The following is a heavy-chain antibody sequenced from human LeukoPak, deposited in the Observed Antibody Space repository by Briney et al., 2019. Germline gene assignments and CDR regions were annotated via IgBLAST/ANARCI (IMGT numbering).Heavy chain of an antibody. CDR1: GGSISSYY. CDR3: ASRGAVPTSLEYFQH. CDR2: IYYNGST. V-gene: IGHV4-59*08. D-gene: IGHD3-10*01. Sequence: SETLSLTCTVSGGSISSYYWSWIRQPPGKGLEWIGYIYYNGSTNYNPSLKSRVTISVDTSKNQFSLKLSSVTAADTAVYYCASRGAVPTSLEYFQHWGQGTLVTVSS. J-gene: IGHJ1*01.